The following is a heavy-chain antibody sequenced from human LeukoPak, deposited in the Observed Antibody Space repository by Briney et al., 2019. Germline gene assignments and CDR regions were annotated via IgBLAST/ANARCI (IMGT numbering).Heavy chain of an antibody. CDR1: GGSFSGYY. Sequence: PSETLSLTCAVYGGSFSGYYWSWIRQPPGKGLEWIGENNHSGSTNYNPSLKSRVTISVDTSKNQFSLKLSSVTAADTAVYYCADLESGYDYGYWGQGTLVTVSS. CDR3: ADLESGYDYGY. CDR2: NNHSGST. J-gene: IGHJ4*02. D-gene: IGHD5-12*01. V-gene: IGHV4-34*01.